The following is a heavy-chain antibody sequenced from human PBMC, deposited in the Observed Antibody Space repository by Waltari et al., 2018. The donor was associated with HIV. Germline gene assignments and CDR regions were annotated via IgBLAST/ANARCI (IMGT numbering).Heavy chain of an antibody. CDR1: GFDFGRYA. Sequence: EVRLLESGGHLVQPGGSLRLSCAASGFDFGRYAMNWVRQAPGKGLEWISAINGGDETTFYSDSVKDRFTISRDNSNNTLYLEMTGLRAEDTAIYYCARGSVIGYCGFYGCRTYYFDYWGQGVLVTVSS. D-gene: IGHD2-21*01. J-gene: IGHJ4*02. CDR2: INGGDETT. V-gene: IGHV3-23*01. CDR3: ARGSVIGYCGFYGCRTYYFDY.